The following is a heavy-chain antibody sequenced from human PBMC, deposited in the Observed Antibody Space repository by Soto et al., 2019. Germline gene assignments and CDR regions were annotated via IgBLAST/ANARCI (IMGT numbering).Heavy chain of an antibody. CDR3: LAVAGTASDY. D-gene: IGHD6-19*01. CDR2: IYSGGST. Sequence: EGQLVESGRGLVQPGGSLRLYCAASGFTVSSNYMSWVRQAPGKGLEWVSVIYSGGSTYYADSVKGRFTISRHNSKNTLYLQMNSLRAEDTAVYYCLAVAGTASDYWGQGTLVTVSS. J-gene: IGHJ4*02. CDR1: GFTVSSNY. V-gene: IGHV3-53*04.